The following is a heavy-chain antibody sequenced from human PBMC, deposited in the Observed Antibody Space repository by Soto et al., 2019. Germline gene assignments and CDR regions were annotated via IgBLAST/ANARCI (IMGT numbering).Heavy chain of an antibody. J-gene: IGHJ5*02. CDR2: VNPNSGNT. D-gene: IGHD2-15*01. CDR1: GYTFTNYD. V-gene: IGHV1-8*01. Sequence: ASVKVSCKASGYTFTNYDINWVRQATGQGLEWMGWVNPNSGNTRYAQKFQGRVTMTTNTSITTAYMELSSLRSEDTAVYYCARVGYCSGGSCYAPWGQGTLVTVSS. CDR3: ARVGYCSGGSCYAP.